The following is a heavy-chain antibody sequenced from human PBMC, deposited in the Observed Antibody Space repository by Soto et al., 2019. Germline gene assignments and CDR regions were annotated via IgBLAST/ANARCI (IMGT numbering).Heavy chain of an antibody. V-gene: IGHV4-4*07. CDR3: AREYCSGCSCYAYFDY. J-gene: IGHJ4*02. D-gene: IGHD2-15*01. CDR1: GGSISSYY. Sequence: KPSETLSLTCTVSGGSISSYYCSWIRQPAWTGLEWIGRIYTSGITNYNPSLKSRVTMSVDTSKNQFSLKLSSVTAADTAAYYCAREYCSGCSCYAYFDYWGQGTLVTVSS. CDR2: IYTSGIT.